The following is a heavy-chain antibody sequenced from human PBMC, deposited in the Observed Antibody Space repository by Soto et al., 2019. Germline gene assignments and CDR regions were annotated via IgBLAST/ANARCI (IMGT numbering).Heavy chain of an antibody. D-gene: IGHD3-3*01. CDR2: INHRGST. J-gene: IGHJ4*02. CDR1: GGSFSGYY. Sequence: QVQLQQWGAGLLKPSETLSLTCAVYGGSFSGYYWSWIRQPPGKGLEWIGEINHRGSTNYNPSLKRRVTIAVDTSKNQFSLKLSSVTAADTAVYYCAREGYYDFWSGYYSSYYFDYWGQGTLVTVSS. V-gene: IGHV4-34*01. CDR3: AREGYYDFWSGYYSSYYFDY.